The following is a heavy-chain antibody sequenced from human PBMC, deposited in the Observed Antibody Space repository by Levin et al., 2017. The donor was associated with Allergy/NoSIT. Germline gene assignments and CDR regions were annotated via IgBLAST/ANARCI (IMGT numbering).Heavy chain of an antibody. CDR1: GFTFSTYG. J-gene: IGHJ4*02. CDR2: ISYDGSNK. CDR3: AREPRGASSWPQCGH. D-gene: IGHD6-13*01. Sequence: GGSLRLSCAASGFTFSTYGVHWVRQPPGKGLEWVAGISYDGSNKYYADSVKGRFSISRDNSKNTLYLQMTSLGADDTAVFYCAREPRGASSWPQCGHWGQGALVTVSS. V-gene: IGHV3-33*01.